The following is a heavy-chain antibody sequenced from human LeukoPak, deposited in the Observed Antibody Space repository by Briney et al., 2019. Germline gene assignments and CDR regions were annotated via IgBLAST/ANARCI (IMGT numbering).Heavy chain of an antibody. Sequence: GGSLRLSCAASGFTFSSYGMHWVRQAPGKGLEWVACIRYDGSNKYYADSVKGRFTISRDNSKNTLYLQMNSLRAEDTAVYYCAKDAKYGSGSYSLPAYFQHWGQGTLVTVSS. J-gene: IGHJ1*01. V-gene: IGHV3-30*02. CDR2: IRYDGSNK. D-gene: IGHD3-10*01. CDR3: AKDAKYGSGSYSLPAYFQH. CDR1: GFTFSSYG.